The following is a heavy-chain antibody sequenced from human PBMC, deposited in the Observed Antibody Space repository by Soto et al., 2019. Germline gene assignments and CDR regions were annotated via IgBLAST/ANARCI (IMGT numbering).Heavy chain of an antibody. J-gene: IGHJ4*02. D-gene: IGHD1-26*01. V-gene: IGHV3-23*01. CDR2: ISGSGGST. CDR3: SKESAGIGGSFDY. CDR1: GFTFSSYA. Sequence: EVQLLESGGGLVQPGGSLRLSCAASGFTFSSYAMSWVRQAPGKGLEWVSAISGSGGSTYYADSVKGRFTISRDNSKNTLDLQMNSLRAEDTAVYHCSKESAGIGGSFDYWGPGTLVTVSS.